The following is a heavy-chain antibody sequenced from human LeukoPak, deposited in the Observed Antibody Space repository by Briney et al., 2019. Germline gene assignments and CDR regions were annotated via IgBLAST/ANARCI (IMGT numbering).Heavy chain of an antibody. CDR2: IGVNTDRT. CDR1: GFTFSNYA. CDR3: AKGHGDHIPAEYLQH. J-gene: IGHJ1*01. D-gene: IGHD4-17*01. Sequence: PGGSLRLSCAASGFTFSNYAMNWVRQAPGKGREGGSAIGVNTDRTYYADAVRGRFTISRDYSQNTLSLQMSSLRAEDTAVYYCAKGHGDHIPAEYLQHWGQGTLVTVSS. V-gene: IGHV3-23*01.